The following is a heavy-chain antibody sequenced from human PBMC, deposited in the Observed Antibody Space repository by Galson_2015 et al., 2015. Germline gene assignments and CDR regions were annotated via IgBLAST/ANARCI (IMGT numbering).Heavy chain of an antibody. V-gene: IGHV3-30-3*01. J-gene: IGHJ4*02. CDR2: ISYDGSNK. CDR1: GFTFSSYA. CDR3: ARGRGWETLRKSPFDY. D-gene: IGHD1-26*01. Sequence: SLRLSCAASGFTFSSYAMHWVRQAPGKGLEWVAVISYDGSNKYYADSVKGQFTISRDNSKNTLYVQMNSLRAEDTAVYYCARGRGWETLRKSPFDYWGQGTLVTVSS.